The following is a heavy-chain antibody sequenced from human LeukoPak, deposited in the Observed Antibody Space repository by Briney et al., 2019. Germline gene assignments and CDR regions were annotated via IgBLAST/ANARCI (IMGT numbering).Heavy chain of an antibody. CDR1: GFTFSSYG. D-gene: IGHD4-23*01. Sequence: GGSLRLSCAASGFTFSSYGMHWVRQAPGKGLEWVAVISYDGSNKYYADSVKGRFTISRDNSENTLYLQMNSLRAEDTAVYYCAMTTVDSGYFDYWGQGTLVTVSS. V-gene: IGHV3-30*03. CDR2: ISYDGSNK. CDR3: AMTTVDSGYFDY. J-gene: IGHJ4*02.